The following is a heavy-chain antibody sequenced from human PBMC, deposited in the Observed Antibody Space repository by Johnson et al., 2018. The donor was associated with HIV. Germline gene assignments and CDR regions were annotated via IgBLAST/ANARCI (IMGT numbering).Heavy chain of an antibody. Sequence: QVQLVESGGGVVQPGRSLRLSCAASGFTFNKYGMHWVRQAPGKGLEWVAVIWYDGSNEYYGDSVKGRFTISRDNSNNMLYLQMNSLTVEDTAVYYCAKSPGKDHGGKSGAFDIWGQGTMVTVS. CDR1: GFTFNKYG. J-gene: IGHJ3*02. CDR2: IWYDGSNE. CDR3: AKSPGKDHGGKSGAFDI. D-gene: IGHD4-23*01. V-gene: IGHV3-33*08.